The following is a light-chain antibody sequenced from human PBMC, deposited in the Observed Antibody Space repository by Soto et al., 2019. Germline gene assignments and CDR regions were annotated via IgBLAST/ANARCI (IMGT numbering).Light chain of an antibody. CDR1: QSISSW. J-gene: IGKJ1*01. CDR2: KAS. CDR3: QQCSTWWT. V-gene: IGKV1-5*03. Sequence: DIQMTQSPSTLSASVGDRVTITCRASQSISSWLAWYQQQPGKAPKLLIYKASSLENDVPSRFSGSGSGTEFTLTISSLQPDDFATYYCQQCSTWWTFGQGTKVEI.